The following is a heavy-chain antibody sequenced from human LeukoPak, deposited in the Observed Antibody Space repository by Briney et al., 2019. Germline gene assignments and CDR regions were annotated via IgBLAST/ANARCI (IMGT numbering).Heavy chain of an antibody. CDR2: MNPNSGNT. D-gene: IGHD6-13*01. Sequence: ASVTVTCKASGYISTSYDINWMRQATAQGLEGMGWMNPNSGNTGYAQKFQGRVTMTRNTSISTAYMELSSLRSEDTAVYYCARGRRVGPPYSRERAVDYWGQGTLVTVSS. V-gene: IGHV1-8*01. CDR1: GYISTSYD. CDR3: ARGRRVGPPYSRERAVDY. J-gene: IGHJ4*02.